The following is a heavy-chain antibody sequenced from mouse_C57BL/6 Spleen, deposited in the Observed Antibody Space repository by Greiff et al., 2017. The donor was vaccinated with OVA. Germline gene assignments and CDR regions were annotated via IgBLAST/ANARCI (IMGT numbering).Heavy chain of an antibody. J-gene: IGHJ1*03. CDR2: ISYSGST. Sequence: EVKLVESGPGMVKPSQSLSLTCTVTGYSITSGYVWHWIRHSPGNKLEWMGYISYSGSTNYNPSLKSRISITHDTSKNHFFLKLNSVTTEDTATYYCARAVPERDWYFDVWGTGTTVTVSS. D-gene: IGHD5-1*01. CDR1: GYSITSGYV. CDR3: ARAVPERDWYFDV. V-gene: IGHV3-1*01.